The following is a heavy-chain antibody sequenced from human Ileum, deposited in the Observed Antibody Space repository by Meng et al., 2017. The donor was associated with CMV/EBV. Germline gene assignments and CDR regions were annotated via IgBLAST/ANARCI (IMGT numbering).Heavy chain of an antibody. CDR1: GFTFNTYS. D-gene: IGHD2-8*01. CDR3: AKDPRTWPI. Sequence: GESLKISCAASGFTFNTYSMTWVRQAPGKGLEWVSAISGSGGSTYYADSVKGRFTISRDNSKNTLYLQMNSLRAEDTAVYYCAKDPRTWPIWGQGTLVTVSS. CDR2: ISGSGGST. J-gene: IGHJ4*02. V-gene: IGHV3-23*01.